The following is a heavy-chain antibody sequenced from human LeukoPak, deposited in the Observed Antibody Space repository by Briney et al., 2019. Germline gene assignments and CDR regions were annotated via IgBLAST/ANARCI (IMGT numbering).Heavy chain of an antibody. V-gene: IGHV3-21*01. CDR1: GFTFSAYT. CDR2: ISGSSTTFI. D-gene: IGHD6-13*01. J-gene: IGHJ1*01. CDR3: ARPSRPYRSSEYFQH. Sequence: PGGSLRLSCAASGFTFSAYTMTWVRQAPGKGLEWVSSISGSSTTFIYYADSLKGRFTISRDNAKNSLYLQMNSLRAEDTAVYYCARPSRPYRSSEYFQHWGQGTLVIVSS.